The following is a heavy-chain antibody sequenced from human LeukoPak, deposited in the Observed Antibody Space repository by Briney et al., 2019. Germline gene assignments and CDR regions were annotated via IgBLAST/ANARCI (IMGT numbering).Heavy chain of an antibody. Sequence: PGGSLRLSCAASGFTFSDYYMSWIRQAPGKGLEWVSYISSSGSTIYYADSVKGRFTISRDNAENSLYLQMNSLRAEDTAVYYCARDTIQNYDSSGYYYDAFDIWGQGTMVTVSS. CDR3: ARDTIQNYDSSGYYYDAFDI. CDR2: ISSSGSTI. V-gene: IGHV3-11*04. CDR1: GFTFSDYY. D-gene: IGHD3-22*01. J-gene: IGHJ3*02.